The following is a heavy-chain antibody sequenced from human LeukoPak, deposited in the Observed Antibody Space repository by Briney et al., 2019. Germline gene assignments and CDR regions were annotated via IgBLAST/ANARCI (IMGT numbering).Heavy chain of an antibody. V-gene: IGHV1-2*02. CDR2: INPNSGGT. CDR1: GYTFTGYY. J-gene: IGHJ4*02. D-gene: IGHD2-15*01. CDR3: ARDRHSRYCSGGSCYSYGY. Sequence: ASVKVSCKASGYTFTGYYMHWVRQAPGQGLEWMGWINPNSGGTNYAQKFQGRVTMTRDTSISTAYMELSRLRSDDTAVYYCARDRHSRYCSGGSCYSYGYWGQGTLVTVSS.